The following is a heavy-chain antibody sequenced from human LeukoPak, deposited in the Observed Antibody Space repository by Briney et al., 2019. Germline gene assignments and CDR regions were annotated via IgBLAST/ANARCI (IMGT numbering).Heavy chain of an antibody. CDR1: GLTFSSYA. Sequence: PRRSLRLSCAASGLTFSSYAISWVRQAPGNGLEWVSAISRRAGSTYYAESVKGRFTISRDNSKNTLYLQMNSLRAEDTSVYYCEKDHYKLSVAANDAFDIWGQGTMVTVSS. CDR3: EKDHYKLSVAANDAFDI. J-gene: IGHJ3*02. V-gene: IGHV3-23*01. CDR2: ISRRAGST. D-gene: IGHD3-10*01.